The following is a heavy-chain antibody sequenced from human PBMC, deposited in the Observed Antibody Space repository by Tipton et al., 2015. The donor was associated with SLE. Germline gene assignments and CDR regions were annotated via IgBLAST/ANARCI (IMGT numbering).Heavy chain of an antibody. CDR2: INQSGGT. J-gene: IGHJ5*02. V-gene: IGHV4-34*01. CDR1: GGSFSGYF. D-gene: IGHD2-15*01. Sequence: TLSLTCAVYGGSFSGYFWTWIRQPPGKGLEWIGEINQSGGTNHNPSLKSRVTISVDTSKNQFSLKLASVTAADTAVYYCARGGGSRLGRWFDPWGQGTLVTVSS. CDR3: ARGGGSRLGRWFDP.